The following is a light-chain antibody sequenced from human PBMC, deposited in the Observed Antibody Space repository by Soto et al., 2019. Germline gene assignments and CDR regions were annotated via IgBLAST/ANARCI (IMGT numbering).Light chain of an antibody. CDR1: QSIRTW. CDR2: DAS. J-gene: IGKJ1*01. V-gene: IGKV1-5*01. Sequence: DIQLTQSPSTLSASVGDRVTITCRASQSIRTWLAWYQQKPGKAPKVLIYDASSLQSGVPSRFSGSGSGTEFTLTINSLQPDDFATYYCQHYNSYSEAFGQGTKVDIK. CDR3: QHYNSYSEA.